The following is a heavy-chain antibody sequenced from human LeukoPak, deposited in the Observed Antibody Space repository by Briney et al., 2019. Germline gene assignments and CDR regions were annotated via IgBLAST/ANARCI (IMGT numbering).Heavy chain of an antibody. D-gene: IGHD5-18*01. Sequence: SETLSLTCAVYGGSFSGYYWSWIRQPPGKGLEWIGEINHSGSTNYNPSLKSRVTISVDTSKNQFSLKLSSVTAADTAVYYCARGARGYSYGYKRPWFDPWGQGNLVTVSP. CDR1: GGSFSGYY. CDR3: ARGARGYSYGYKRPWFDP. CDR2: INHSGST. J-gene: IGHJ5*02. V-gene: IGHV4-34*01.